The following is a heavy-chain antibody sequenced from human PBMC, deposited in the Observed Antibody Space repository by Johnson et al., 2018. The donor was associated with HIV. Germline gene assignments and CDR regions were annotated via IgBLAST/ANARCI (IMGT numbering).Heavy chain of an antibody. CDR3: ARDPLEKEYIWGQGAFDI. J-gene: IGHJ3*02. V-gene: IGHV3-66*01. Sequence: VQLVESGGGLVQPGGSLRLSCAASGFTVSSNYMSWVRQAPGKGLEWVSVIYSGGSTYYADSVKGRFTISRDNSKNTLYLQMGSLRAEDMAVYYCARDPLEKEYIWGQGAFDIWGQGTMVTVSS. CDR2: IYSGGST. CDR1: GFTVSSNY. D-gene: IGHD3-16*01.